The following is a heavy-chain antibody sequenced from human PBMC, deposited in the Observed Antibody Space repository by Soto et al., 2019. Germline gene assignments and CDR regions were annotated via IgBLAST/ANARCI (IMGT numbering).Heavy chain of an antibody. CDR3: ARGGSSSDNGMDV. D-gene: IGHD6-6*01. V-gene: IGHV3-48*02. CDR1: GFSFSTYS. J-gene: IGHJ6*02. Sequence: EVQLVESGGGLVQPGGSLRLSCAASGFSFSTYSMNWVRQAPGKGLEWVSYISSRSYTIYYVDSVKGRFTISRDNAKNSIYLLMNSLRDEDTAVYYCARGGSSSDNGMDVWGQGTTVTMSS. CDR2: ISSRSYTI.